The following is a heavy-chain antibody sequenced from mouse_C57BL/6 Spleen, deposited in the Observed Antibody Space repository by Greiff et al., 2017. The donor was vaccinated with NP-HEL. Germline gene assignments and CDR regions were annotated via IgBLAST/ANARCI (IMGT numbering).Heavy chain of an antibody. Sequence: QVQLQQPGAELVRPGSSVKLSCKASGYTFTSYWMDWVKQRPGQGLEWIGNIYPSDSETHYNQKFKDKATLTVDKSSSTAYMQLSSLTSEDSAVYYCAREGEYINTASSVSRGEDTPLTLSP. CDR3: AREGEYINTASSVS. V-gene: IGHV1-61*01. CDR1: GYTFTSYW. J-gene: IGHJ2*01. D-gene: IGHD6-2*01. CDR2: IYPSDSET.